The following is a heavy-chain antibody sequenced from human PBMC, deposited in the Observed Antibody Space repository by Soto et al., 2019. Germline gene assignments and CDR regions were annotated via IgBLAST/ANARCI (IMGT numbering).Heavy chain of an antibody. CDR3: ARGSYFVDY. D-gene: IGHD3-10*01. V-gene: IGHV1-8*01. CDR2: MNPHSGDT. J-gene: IGHJ4*02. Sequence: ASVKVSCKTSGYTFTSFDINWVRQAPGQGLEWMGRMNPHSGDTDLAQNFQGRVTMTRDTSISTAYMELSSLRSDDTAIYYCARGSYFVDYWGQGTLVTVSS. CDR1: GYTFTSFD.